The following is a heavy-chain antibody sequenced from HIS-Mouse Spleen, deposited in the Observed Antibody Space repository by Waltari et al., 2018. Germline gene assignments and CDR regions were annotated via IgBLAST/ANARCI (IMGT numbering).Heavy chain of an antibody. V-gene: IGHV4-39*07. CDR1: GGSISSTSYY. CDR2: SYYSGST. J-gene: IGHJ2*01. D-gene: IGHD6-13*01. CDR3: AREIPYSSSWYDWYFDL. Sequence: QLQLQESGPGLVKPSETLSLTCTVSGGSISSTSYYWGWSRQPPGKGLEGIGSSYYSGSTYYTPCLRSRCTISVDTSKNQFSLKLSSVTAADTAVYYCAREIPYSSSWYDWYFDLWGRGTLVTVSS.